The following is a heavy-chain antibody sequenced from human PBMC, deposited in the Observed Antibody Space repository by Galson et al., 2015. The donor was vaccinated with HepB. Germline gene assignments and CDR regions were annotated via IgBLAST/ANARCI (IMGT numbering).Heavy chain of an antibody. V-gene: IGHV5-51*01. D-gene: IGHD5-18*01. CDR3: ARGWIQLWPTPEADAFDI. J-gene: IGHJ3*02. Sequence: QSGAEVKKPGESLKISCKGSGYSFTSYWIGWVRQMPGKGLEWMGIIYPGDSDTRYSPSFQGQVTISADKSISTAYLQWSSLKASDTAMYYCARGWIQLWPTPEADAFDIWGQGTMVTVSS. CDR1: GYSFTSYW. CDR2: IYPGDSDT.